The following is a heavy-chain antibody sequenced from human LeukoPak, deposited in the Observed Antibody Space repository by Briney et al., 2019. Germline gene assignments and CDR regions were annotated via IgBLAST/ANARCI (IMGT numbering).Heavy chain of an antibody. CDR3: ARDYAWVVPAAIPRY. D-gene: IGHD2-2*02. CDR1: GYTFTSYY. CDR2: IIPIFGTA. Sequence: SVKVSCKASGYTFTSYYMYWVRQAPGQGLEWMGGIIPIFGTANYAQKFQGRVTITADESTSTAYMELSSLRSEDTAVYYCARDYAWVVPAAIPRYWGQGTLVTVSS. J-gene: IGHJ4*02. V-gene: IGHV1-69*13.